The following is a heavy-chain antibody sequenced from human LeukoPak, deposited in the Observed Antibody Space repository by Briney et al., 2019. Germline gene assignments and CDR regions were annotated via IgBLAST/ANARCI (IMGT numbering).Heavy chain of an antibody. CDR3: AREGGDIVVAIAGFGGEVNWFDP. J-gene: IGHJ5*02. V-gene: IGHV4-59*12. Sequence: SETLSLTCTVSGGSISSYYWSWIRQPPGKGLEWIGYIYYTGSTNYNPSLKSRVTISVDTSKNQFSLRLRSVTAADTAVYYCAREGGDIVVAIAGFGGEVNWFDPWGQGTLVTVSS. D-gene: IGHD2-15*01. CDR2: IYYTGST. CDR1: GGSISSYY.